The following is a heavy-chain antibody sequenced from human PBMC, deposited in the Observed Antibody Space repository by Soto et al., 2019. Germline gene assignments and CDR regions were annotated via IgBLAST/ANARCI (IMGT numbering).Heavy chain of an antibody. Sequence: SETLSLTCSVSDASVSKYYWSWIRQPPGKGLEWIGYISHTGYTSYNPSLESRLTISMAKSKNQLSLNLNSVTTADTAVYYCARGQLLFAYWGQGTPVTVSS. CDR3: ARGQLLFAY. D-gene: IGHD3-10*02. CDR1: DASVSKYY. J-gene: IGHJ4*02. V-gene: IGHV4-59*02. CDR2: ISHTGYT.